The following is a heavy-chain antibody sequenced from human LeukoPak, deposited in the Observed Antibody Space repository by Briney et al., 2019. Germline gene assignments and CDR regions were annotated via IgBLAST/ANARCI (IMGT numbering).Heavy chain of an antibody. D-gene: IGHD6-13*01. CDR3: ARDAPSSSWYKRDAFDI. V-gene: IGHV4-59*01. CDR2: IYYSGST. Sequence: SETLSLTCTVSGGSISSYYWSWIRQPPGKGLEWIGYIYYSGSTNYNPSLKSRVTISVDTSKNQFSLKLSSVTAADTAVYYCARDAPSSSWYKRDAFDIWGQATMVTVSS. CDR1: GGSISSYY. J-gene: IGHJ3*02.